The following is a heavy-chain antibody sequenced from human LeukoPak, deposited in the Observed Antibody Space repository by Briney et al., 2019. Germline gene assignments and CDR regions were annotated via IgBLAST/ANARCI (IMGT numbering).Heavy chain of an antibody. Sequence: GGSLRLSCAASGFTFSSYWMSWVRQAPGMGLEWVANIKQDRSEKYYVDSVKGRFTISRDNAKNSLYLQMNSLRAEDTAVYYCARDYYDSSGYLGFDPWGQGTLVTVSS. D-gene: IGHD3-22*01. V-gene: IGHV3-7*01. CDR2: IKQDRSEK. CDR3: ARDYYDSSGYLGFDP. J-gene: IGHJ5*02. CDR1: GFTFSSYW.